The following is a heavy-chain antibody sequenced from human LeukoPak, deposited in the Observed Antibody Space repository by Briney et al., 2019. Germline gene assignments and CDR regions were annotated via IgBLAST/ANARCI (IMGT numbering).Heavy chain of an antibody. J-gene: IGHJ4*02. D-gene: IGHD2/OR15-2a*01. CDR2: ISDIGSI. Sequence: KTSETLSLTCTVSGGSISSYYWSWIRQAPGKGLEWIAYISDIGSINYNPSLKSRVTISLDTSKNQFSLKLSSVTAADTAVYYCAGHHPRNTVDFWGQGTLVTVSS. CDR3: AGHHPRNTVDF. CDR1: GGSISSYY. V-gene: IGHV4-59*08.